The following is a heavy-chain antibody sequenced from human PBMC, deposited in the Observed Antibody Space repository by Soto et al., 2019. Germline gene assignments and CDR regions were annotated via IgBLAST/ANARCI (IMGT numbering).Heavy chain of an antibody. V-gene: IGHV4-59*01. J-gene: IGHJ4*02. CDR3: ARGADPYDY. D-gene: IGHD1-26*01. CDR2: IYYSGST. Sequence: SETLSLPCTVSGGSISSYYWSWIRQPPGKGLEWIGYIYYSGSTNYNPSLTSRVTISVDTSKNQVSLKLSSVTASDTAVYYCARGADPYDYWGQGTLVTVSS. CDR1: GGSISSYY.